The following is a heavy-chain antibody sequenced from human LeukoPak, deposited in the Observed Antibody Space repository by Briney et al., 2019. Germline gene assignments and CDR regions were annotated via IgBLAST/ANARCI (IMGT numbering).Heavy chain of an antibody. V-gene: IGHV4-39*01. Sequence: PSETLSLTCTVSGGSLSSSSYCWGWIPQPPGKGREWVGPIYYSGSTYDNPYLQSRVTISVDKCQNQFSLTLISVPAPDMACYYCARTITMVRGVWAQGTLGTVSS. J-gene: IGHJ4*02. CDR3: ARTITMVRGV. CDR1: GGSLSSSSYC. CDR2: IYYSGST. D-gene: IGHD3-10*01.